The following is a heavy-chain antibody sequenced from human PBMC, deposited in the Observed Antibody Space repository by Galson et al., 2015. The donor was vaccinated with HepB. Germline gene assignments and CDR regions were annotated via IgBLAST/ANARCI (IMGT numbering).Heavy chain of an antibody. CDR1: GYTFTSYD. D-gene: IGHD6-13*01. CDR3: AREGQSIAAAGTWDYYYGMDV. J-gene: IGHJ6*02. V-gene: IGHV1-8*01. Sequence: SVKVSCKASGYTFTSYDINWVRQATGQGLEWMGWMNPNSGNTGYAQKFQGRVTMTRNTSISTAYMELSSLRSEDTAVYYCAREGQSIAAAGTWDYYYGMDVWGQGTTVTVSS. CDR2: MNPNSGNT.